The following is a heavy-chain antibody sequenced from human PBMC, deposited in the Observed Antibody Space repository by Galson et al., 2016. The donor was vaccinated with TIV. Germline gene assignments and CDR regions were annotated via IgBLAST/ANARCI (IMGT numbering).Heavy chain of an antibody. J-gene: IGHJ4*02. V-gene: IGHV5-51*01. CDR3: ARQGPTKGSLGY. Sequence: QSGAEVKKPGESLKISCKASGYTFTSLWIGWVRRVPGKGLEWMGIMYPGDSDTIYSPSFQGQVTISADKSISTVYLQWSSLKASDAAMHYCARQGPTKGSLGYWGQGTLLTVSS. D-gene: IGHD1-26*01. CDR1: GYTFTSLW. CDR2: MYPGDSDT.